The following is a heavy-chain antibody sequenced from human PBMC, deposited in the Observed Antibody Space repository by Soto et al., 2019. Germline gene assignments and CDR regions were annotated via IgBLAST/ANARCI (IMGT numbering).Heavy chain of an antibody. J-gene: IGHJ6*03. CDR2: ISAYNGNT. D-gene: IGHD2-15*01. CDR1: GYTFTSYG. Sequence: ASVKVSCKASGYTFTSYGISWVRQAPGQGLEWMGWISAYNGNTNYAQKLQGRVTMTTDTSTSTAYMELRSLRSDDTAVYYCARGIVVVVAATLSYYYYMDVWGKGTTVTSP. CDR3: ARGIVVVVAATLSYYYYMDV. V-gene: IGHV1-18*01.